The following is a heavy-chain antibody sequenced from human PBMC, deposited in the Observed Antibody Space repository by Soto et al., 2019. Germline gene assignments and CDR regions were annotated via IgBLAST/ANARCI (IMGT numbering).Heavy chain of an antibody. V-gene: IGHV4-34*01. J-gene: IGHJ5*02. CDR2: IDHSGYT. D-gene: IGHD3-3*01. CDR3: ARVRDWFDP. CDR1: GGSFSCYC. Sequence: PSETLSLTCAVDGGSFSCYCWNWIRQPPGKGLEWIGEIDHSGYTNYNPSLKSRVTISVDTSKNQFSLRLTSVTAADTAVYYCARVRDWFDPWGQGTLVTVSS.